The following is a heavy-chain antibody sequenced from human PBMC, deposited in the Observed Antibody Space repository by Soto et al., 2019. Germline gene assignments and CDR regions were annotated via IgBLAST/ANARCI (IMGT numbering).Heavy chain of an antibody. J-gene: IGHJ6*02. CDR1: GFTFSYYY. V-gene: IGHV3-11*01. Sequence: QVQLVESGGGLVKPGGSLRLSCAASGFTFSYYYMNRICQAPGKGLEWVSYISSSGTTIYYADSVKGRFTISRDNAKNSLFLQMNNLRAQDTALYSCARGNSIFYGMDVWGQGTTVTVSS. CDR2: ISSSGTTI. D-gene: IGHD1-1*01. CDR3: ARGNSIFYGMDV.